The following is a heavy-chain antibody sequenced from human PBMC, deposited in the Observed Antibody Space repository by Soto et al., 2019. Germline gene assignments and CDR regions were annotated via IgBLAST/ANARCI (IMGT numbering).Heavy chain of an antibody. CDR3: ANQGLWFGELSSWFDP. V-gene: IGHV3-23*01. CDR2: ISGSGGST. CDR1: GFTFSSYA. Sequence: GGSLRLSCAASGFTFSSYAMSWVRQAPGKGLEWVSAISGSGGSTYYADSVKGRFTISRDNSKNTLYLQMNSLRAEDTAVYYCANQGLWFGELSSWFDPWGQGTLVTVSS. J-gene: IGHJ5*02. D-gene: IGHD3-10*01.